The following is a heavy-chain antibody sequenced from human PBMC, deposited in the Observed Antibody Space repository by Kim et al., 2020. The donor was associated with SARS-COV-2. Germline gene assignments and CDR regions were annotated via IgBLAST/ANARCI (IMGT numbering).Heavy chain of an antibody. Sequence: ASVKVSCKASGYTFTSYYMHWVRQAPGQGLEWMGIINPSGGSTSYAQKFQGRVTMTRDTSTSTVYMELSSLRSEDTAVYYCARDRVYYRITMIVGAFDIWGQGTMVTVSS. CDR3: ARDRVYYRITMIVGAFDI. CDR2: INPSGGST. D-gene: IGHD3-22*01. J-gene: IGHJ3*02. CDR1: GYTFTSYY. V-gene: IGHV1-46*01.